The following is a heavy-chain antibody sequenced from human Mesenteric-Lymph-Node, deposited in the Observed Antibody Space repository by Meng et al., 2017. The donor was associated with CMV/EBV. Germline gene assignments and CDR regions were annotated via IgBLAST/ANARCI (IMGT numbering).Heavy chain of an antibody. CDR1: LSTSGGG. CDR3: AHRQYYYGSGSYSDYFDY. V-gene: IGHV2-5*02. Sequence: LSTSGGGVGSIRQPPGKALEWLALIYWDDDKRYSPSLKSRLTITKDTSKNQVVLTMTNMDPVDTATYYCAHRQYYYGSGSYSDYFDYWGQGTLVTVSS. J-gene: IGHJ4*02. D-gene: IGHD3-10*01. CDR2: IYWDDDK.